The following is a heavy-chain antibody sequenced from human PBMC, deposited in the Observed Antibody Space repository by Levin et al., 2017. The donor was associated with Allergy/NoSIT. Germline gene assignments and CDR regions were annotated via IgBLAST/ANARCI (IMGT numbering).Heavy chain of an antibody. CDR1: GYSFTSYW. CDR2: IYPGDSDT. CDR3: ARLAGAYCSSTSCPFDY. D-gene: IGHD2-2*01. Sequence: PGESLKISCKGSGYSFTSYWIGWVRQMPGKGLEWMGIIYPGDSDTRYSPSFQGQVTISADKSISTAYLQWSSLKASDTAMYYCARLAGAYCSSTSCPFDYWGQGTLVTVSS. J-gene: IGHJ4*02. V-gene: IGHV5-51*01.